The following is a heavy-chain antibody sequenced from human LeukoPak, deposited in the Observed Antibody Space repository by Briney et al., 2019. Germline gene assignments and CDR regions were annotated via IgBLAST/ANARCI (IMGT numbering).Heavy chain of an antibody. CDR2: IIPIFGTA. Sequence: SVKVSCKASGGTFSSYAISWVRQAPGQGLEWMGGIIPIFGTANYARKFQGRVTITADESTSTAYMELSSLRSEDTAVYYCARYDSSGYYLYYWGQGTLVTVSS. V-gene: IGHV1-69*13. D-gene: IGHD3-22*01. CDR1: GGTFSSYA. CDR3: ARYDSSGYYLYY. J-gene: IGHJ4*02.